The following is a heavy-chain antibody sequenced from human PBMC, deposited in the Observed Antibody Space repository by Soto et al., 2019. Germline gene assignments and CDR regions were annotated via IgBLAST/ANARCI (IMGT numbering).Heavy chain of an antibody. CDR3: AKGAFGFDY. D-gene: IGHD1-26*01. J-gene: IGHJ4*02. V-gene: IGHV3-23*01. CDR1: GVSCTRYA. Sequence: EGQLLESGGGLVQPGGSLRLSCAASGVSCTRYAMTWLRHVPWYGLHLVVSISKSGESTYYADSVKSRFTTSRDNSNNTMYVQMNSLRAEDTAIYYCAKGAFGFDYRGQVPMVTVSS. CDR2: ISKSGEST.